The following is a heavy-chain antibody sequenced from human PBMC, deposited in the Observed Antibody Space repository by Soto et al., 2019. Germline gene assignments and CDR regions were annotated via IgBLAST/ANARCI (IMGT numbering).Heavy chain of an antibody. CDR2: IYYSGST. D-gene: IGHD4-4*01. J-gene: IGHJ6*02. CDR3: ARDVYSNYGMDV. V-gene: IGHV4-59*12. Sequence: PSETLSLTCTVSGGSISSYYWSWIRQPPGKGLEWIGYIYYSGSTYYNPSLKSRVTISVDTSKNQFSLKLSSVTAADTAVYYCARDVYSNYGMDVWGQGTTVTVSS. CDR1: GGSISSYY.